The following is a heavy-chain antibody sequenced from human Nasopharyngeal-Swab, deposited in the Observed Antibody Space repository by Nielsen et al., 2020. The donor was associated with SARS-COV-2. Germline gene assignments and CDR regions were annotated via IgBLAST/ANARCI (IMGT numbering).Heavy chain of an antibody. CDR1: GFSFSNYG. J-gene: IGHJ4*02. V-gene: IGHV3-33*01. CDR2: LWNDGTNK. Sequence: GESLKISCAASGFSFSNYGLHWVRQAPGKGLEWVADLWNDGTNKYYADSVKGPFTISRDNSKNTLYLQMNSLRAEDTAVYYCARERDIVAFDSWGQGTLVTVSS. D-gene: IGHD5-12*01. CDR3: ARERDIVAFDS.